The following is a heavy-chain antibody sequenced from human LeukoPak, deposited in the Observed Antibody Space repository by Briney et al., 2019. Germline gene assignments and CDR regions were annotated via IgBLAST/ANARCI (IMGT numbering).Heavy chain of an antibody. CDR3: AGTDSYCGGDCYPDYFDY. CDR2: IYYSGST. CDR1: GGSISSYY. J-gene: IGHJ4*02. V-gene: IGHV4-59*01. Sequence: SETLSLTCTVSGGSISSYYWSWIRQPPGKGLEWIGYIYYSGSTNYNPSLKSRVTISVDTSKNQFSLKLSSVTAADTAVYYCAGTDSYCGGDCYPDYFDYWGQGTLVTVSS. D-gene: IGHD2-21*02.